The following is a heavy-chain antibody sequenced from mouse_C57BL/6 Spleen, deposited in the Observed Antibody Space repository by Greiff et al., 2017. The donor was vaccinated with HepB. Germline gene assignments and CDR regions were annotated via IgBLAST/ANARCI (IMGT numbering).Heavy chain of an antibody. CDR3: ARSSDGGDY. CDR2: IDPSDSYT. V-gene: IGHV1-50*01. J-gene: IGHJ2*01. D-gene: IGHD2-3*01. CDR1: GYTFTSYW. Sequence: VQLQQPGAELVKPGASVKLSCKASGYTFTSYWMQWVKQRPGQGLEWIGEIDPSDSYTNYNQKFKGKATLTVDTSSSTAYMQLSSLTSEDSAVYYCARSSDGGDYWGQGTTLTVSS.